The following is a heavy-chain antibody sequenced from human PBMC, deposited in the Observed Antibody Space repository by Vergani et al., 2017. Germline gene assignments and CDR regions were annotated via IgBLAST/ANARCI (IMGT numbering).Heavy chain of an antibody. CDR1: GFTFSSYA. J-gene: IGHJ4*02. Sequence: EVQLLESGGGLVQPGGSLRLSCAASGFTFSSYAMSWVRQAPGKGLEWVSAISGSGGSTYYADSVKGRFTISRDNSKNTLYLQMNSLRAEDTAVYYCAKEPPYXGNIVRSAPGREYYWGQGTLVTVSS. D-gene: IGHD4-23*01. V-gene: IGHV3-23*01. CDR2: ISGSGGST. CDR3: AKEPPYXGNIVRSAPGREYY.